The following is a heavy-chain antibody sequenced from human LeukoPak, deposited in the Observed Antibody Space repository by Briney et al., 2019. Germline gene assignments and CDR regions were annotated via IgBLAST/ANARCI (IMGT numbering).Heavy chain of an antibody. CDR1: GFTFSRYS. D-gene: IGHD3-10*01. V-gene: IGHV3-48*02. J-gene: IGHJ1*01. CDR3: VRDGAVVTSGSYPWRYFQY. CDR2: IGHTGSIT. Sequence: PGGSLRLSCAASGFTFSRYSMSWVRHAPGKGLEWVSYIGHTGSITDYADSVKGRFTISRDNAKNSLYLQMNTLRDEDTAVYYCVRDGAVVTSGSYPWRYFQYWGQGTQVTVSS.